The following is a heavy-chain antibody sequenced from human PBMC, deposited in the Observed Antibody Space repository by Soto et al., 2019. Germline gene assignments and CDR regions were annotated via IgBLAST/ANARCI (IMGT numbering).Heavy chain of an antibody. CDR2: IIPIVGTG. J-gene: IGHJ6*02. Sequence: QVQLVQSGAEVRKPGSSVTVSCKASGGTFSNYAISWVRQAPGQGLEWMGGIIPIVGTGSYAQKFQGRVTITADQPTTPAYMELSSLRFEDTAVYYCARVVILVPTASTHYYDPLDVWGPGTTVTVSS. CDR3: ARVVILVPTASTHYYDPLDV. D-gene: IGHD2-2*01. CDR1: GGTFSNYA. V-gene: IGHV1-69*01.